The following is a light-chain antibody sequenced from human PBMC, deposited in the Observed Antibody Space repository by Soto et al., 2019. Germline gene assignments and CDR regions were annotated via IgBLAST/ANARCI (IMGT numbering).Light chain of an antibody. CDR1: QSVSSN. J-gene: IGKJ4*01. CDR3: QQYNNWPHT. Sequence: EVGMTQSPATLSVSPGERATLSCRASQSVSSNLAWYQQKPGQAPRLLIYGASTRATGIPARFSGSGSGTEFTLTISSLQSEDFAVYYCQQYNNWPHTFGGGTKVDIK. CDR2: GAS. V-gene: IGKV3-15*01.